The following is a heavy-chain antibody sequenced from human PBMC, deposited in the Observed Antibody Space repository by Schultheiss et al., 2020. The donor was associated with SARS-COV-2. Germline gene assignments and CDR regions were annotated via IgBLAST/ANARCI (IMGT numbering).Heavy chain of an antibody. CDR3: ARVISVDEWFGEFNYGMDV. V-gene: IGHV4-31*03. D-gene: IGHD3-10*01. CDR1: GGSISSGGHY. Sequence: SETLSLTCTVSGGSISSGGHYWSWIRQLPGKGLEWIGYIYYTGSTYYNPSLKSRVTISVDTSENQFSLKLSSVTAADTAVYYCARVISVDEWFGEFNYGMDVWGQGTTVTVSS. J-gene: IGHJ6*02. CDR2: IYYTGST.